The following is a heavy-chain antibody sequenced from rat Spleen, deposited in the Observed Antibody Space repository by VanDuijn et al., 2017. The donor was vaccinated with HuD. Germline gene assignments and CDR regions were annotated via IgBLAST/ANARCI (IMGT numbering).Heavy chain of an antibody. CDR1: GFSFSDYY. D-gene: IGHD4-3*01. Sequence: EVQLVESGGGLVQPGGSLRLSCAASGFSFSDYYMAWVRQAPTKGLEWVASITYDGGYSYYRDSVKGRFTISRDNAKSSLYLQMDSLRSEDTATYYCTTRPGYGYPFAYWGQGTLVTVSS. CDR2: ITYDGGYS. J-gene: IGHJ3*01. V-gene: IGHV5-20*01. CDR3: TTRPGYGYPFAY.